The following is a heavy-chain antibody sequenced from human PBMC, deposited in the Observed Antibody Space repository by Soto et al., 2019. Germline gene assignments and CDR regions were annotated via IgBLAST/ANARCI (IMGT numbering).Heavy chain of an antibody. D-gene: IGHD2-15*01. V-gene: IGHV3-30*18. CDR3: AKAIVVVVAATNSFDY. J-gene: IGHJ4*02. CDR1: GFTFSSYG. CDR2: ISYDGSNK. Sequence: QVQLVESGGGVVQPGRSLRLSCAASGFTFSSYGMHWVRQAPGKGLEWVAVISYDGSNKYYADSVKGRFTISRDNSKNTRYLQMNSLRAEDTAVYYCAKAIVVVVAATNSFDYWGQGTLVTVSS.